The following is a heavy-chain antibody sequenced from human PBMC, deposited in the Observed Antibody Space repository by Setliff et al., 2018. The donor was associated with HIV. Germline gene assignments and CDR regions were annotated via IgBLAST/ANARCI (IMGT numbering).Heavy chain of an antibody. D-gene: IGHD2-8*01. Sequence: SETLSLTCTVSGGSISTYYWSWIRQPAGKGLEWVGRLHASGNSNYSPSLKSRVNMSVDTSKSQFSLKVMSVTAADTAVYYCVRDLYGFGYWGQGTLVTVSS. CDR3: VRDLYGFGY. V-gene: IGHV4-4*07. J-gene: IGHJ4*02. CDR2: LHASGNS. CDR1: GGSISTYY.